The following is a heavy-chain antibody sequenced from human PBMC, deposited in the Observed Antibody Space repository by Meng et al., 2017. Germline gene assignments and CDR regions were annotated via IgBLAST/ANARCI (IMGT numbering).Heavy chain of an antibody. V-gene: IGHV3-48*03. CDR2: ISESGSTI. D-gene: IGHD4-17*01. CDR1: GFTFKSFE. Sequence: GESLKISCAASGFTFKSFEMNWVRQAPGKGLEWVSYISESGSTIYYADFVKGRFTISRDNTKNSLYLQMNSLRVEDTAVYYCARDSVTTDYWGQGTLVTVSS. J-gene: IGHJ4*02. CDR3: ARDSVTTDY.